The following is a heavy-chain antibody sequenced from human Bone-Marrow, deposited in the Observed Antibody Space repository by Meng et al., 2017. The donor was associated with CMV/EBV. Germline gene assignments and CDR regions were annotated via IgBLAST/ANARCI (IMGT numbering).Heavy chain of an antibody. CDR3: ARGLVDQWRTKIDYYSYGMAV. Sequence: ASVKVSCKASEYTFTSYDINWVRQATGQGLEWMGWMNPNSGNTGYAQKFQGRVTITRNTSISTAYMVLSSLRSEDTAVYYCARGLVDQWRTKIDYYSYGMAVCGQGTTVTVSS. D-gene: IGHD6-19*01. CDR1: EYTFTSYD. V-gene: IGHV1-8*03. J-gene: IGHJ6*02. CDR2: MNPNSGNT.